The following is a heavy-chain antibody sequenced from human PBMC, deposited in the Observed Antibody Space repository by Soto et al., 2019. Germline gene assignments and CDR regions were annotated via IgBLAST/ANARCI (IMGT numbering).Heavy chain of an antibody. CDR2: ISSSSSYT. CDR1: GFTFSDYY. J-gene: IGHJ2*01. V-gene: IGHV3-11*06. CDR3: ARDPLWGTAMVLWYFDL. D-gene: IGHD5-18*01. Sequence: PGGSLRLSCAASGFTFSDYYMSWIRQAPGKGLEWVSYISSSSSYTNYADSVKGRFTISRDNAKNSLYLQMNSLRAEDTAVYYCARDPLWGTAMVLWYFDLWGRGTLVTVSS.